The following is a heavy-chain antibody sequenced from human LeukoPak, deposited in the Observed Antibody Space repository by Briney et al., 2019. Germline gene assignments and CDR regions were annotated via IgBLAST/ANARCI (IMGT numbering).Heavy chain of an antibody. CDR1: RGTFSSYA. CDR3: ATDNSGCWFGA. CDR2: IIPILGIA. J-gene: IGHJ5*02. V-gene: IGHV1-69*04. D-gene: IGHD2/OR15-2a*01. Sequence: SSVKVSCKASRGTFSSYAISWVRHAPGQGLECTGRIIPILGIANYAQKFQGRVTITADKATSTAYMELSSMGSEYTAVYYCATDNSGCWFGAWGQGTLVTVSS.